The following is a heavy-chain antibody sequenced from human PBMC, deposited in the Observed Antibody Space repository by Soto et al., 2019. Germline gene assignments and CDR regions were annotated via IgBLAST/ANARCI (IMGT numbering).Heavy chain of an antibody. V-gene: IGHV4-39*01. Sequence: PSETLSLTCTVSGGSISSSSYYWGWIRQPTGKGLEWIGSIYYRGSTYYNPSLKSRVTISVDTSKNQFSLKLSSVTAADTAVYYCARQTLYSGWAGITNYGMDVWGQGTTVTVSS. J-gene: IGHJ6*02. CDR1: GGSISSSSYY. CDR2: IYYRGST. CDR3: ARQTLYSGWAGITNYGMDV. D-gene: IGHD5-12*01.